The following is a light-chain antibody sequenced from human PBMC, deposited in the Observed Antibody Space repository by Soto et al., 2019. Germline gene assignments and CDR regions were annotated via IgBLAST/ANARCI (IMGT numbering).Light chain of an antibody. CDR2: DAS. CDR1: QSLRNNF. CDR3: QQRSNWPS. Sequence: EIVLTQSPATLSLSPGERATLSCRASQSLRNNFLAWYQQKPGQAPRLLIYDASNRAIGIPARFSGSGSGTDSTLTISSLEPEDFAVYYCQQRSNWPSFGPGTRLEI. V-gene: IGKV3-11*01. J-gene: IGKJ5*01.